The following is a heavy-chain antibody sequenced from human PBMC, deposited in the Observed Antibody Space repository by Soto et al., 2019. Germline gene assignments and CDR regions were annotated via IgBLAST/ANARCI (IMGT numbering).Heavy chain of an antibody. D-gene: IGHD1-26*01. CDR2: ISDDGSNK. Sequence: VQLVESGGGVVQPGRSLRLSCAASGFTFSSYGIHWVRQAPGKGLEWVAVISDDGSNKYYADSVKGRFTISRDNSKTTLWLQMNSLRPEDTTVFYCAATYSGSYYAADYWGQGTLVTVSS. J-gene: IGHJ4*02. CDR3: AATYSGSYYAADY. CDR1: GFTFSSYG. V-gene: IGHV3-30*03.